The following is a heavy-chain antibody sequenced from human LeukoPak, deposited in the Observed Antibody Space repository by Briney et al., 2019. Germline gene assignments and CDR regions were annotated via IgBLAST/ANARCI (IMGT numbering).Heavy chain of an antibody. D-gene: IGHD1-26*01. CDR2: ISYDGSNK. CDR3: AREVGALDY. V-gene: IGHV3-30-3*01. J-gene: IGHJ4*02. Sequence: GGSLRLSCAASGFTFSSYAMHWVRQAPGKGLEWVAVISYDGSNKYCADSVKGRFTISRDNSKNTLYLQMNSLRAEDTAVYYCAREVGALDYWGQGTLVTVSS. CDR1: GFTFSSYA.